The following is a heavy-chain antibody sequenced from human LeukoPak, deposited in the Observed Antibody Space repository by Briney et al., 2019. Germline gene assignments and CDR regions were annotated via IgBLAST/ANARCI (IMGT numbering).Heavy chain of an antibody. CDR2: FDPEDGET. CDR3: ATTWGRDGDYGIDAFDI. V-gene: IGHV1-24*01. D-gene: IGHD4-17*01. J-gene: IGHJ3*02. CDR1: GYTLPELS. Sequence: ASVKVSCKVSGYTLPELSMHWVRQAPGKGLEWMGGFDPEDGETIYAQKFQGRVTMTEDTSTDTAYMELSSLRSEDTAVYYCATTWGRDGDYGIDAFDIWGQGTMVTVSS.